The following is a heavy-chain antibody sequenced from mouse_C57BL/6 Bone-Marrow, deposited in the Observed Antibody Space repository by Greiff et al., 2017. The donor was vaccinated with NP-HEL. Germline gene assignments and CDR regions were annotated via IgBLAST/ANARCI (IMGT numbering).Heavy chain of an antibody. CDR2: INPYNGGT. J-gene: IGHJ2*01. CDR3: AWGYYGSSFYYFDY. V-gene: IGHV1-19*01. D-gene: IGHD1-1*01. CDR1: GYTFTDYY. Sequence: EVQLQQSGPVLVKPGASVKMSCKASGYTFTDYYMNWVKQSHGKSLEWIGVINPYNGGTSYNQKFKGKATLTVDKSSSTAYMELNSLTSEDSAVYYCAWGYYGSSFYYFDYWGQGTTLTVSS.